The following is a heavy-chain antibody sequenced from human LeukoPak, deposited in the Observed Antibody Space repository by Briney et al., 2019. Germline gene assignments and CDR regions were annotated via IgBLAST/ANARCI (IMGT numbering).Heavy chain of an antibody. Sequence: SETLSLTCTVSGGSISSNNYYWGWIRQPPGKGLEWIGTIYYSGNTYYNPSLKSRVTISVDTSKNQFSLKLSSVTAADTAVYYCARGGVYYYDSSGLNWGQGTLVTVSS. CDR1: GGSISSNNYY. CDR2: IYYSGNT. V-gene: IGHV4-39*07. D-gene: IGHD3-22*01. CDR3: ARGGVYYYDSSGLN. J-gene: IGHJ4*02.